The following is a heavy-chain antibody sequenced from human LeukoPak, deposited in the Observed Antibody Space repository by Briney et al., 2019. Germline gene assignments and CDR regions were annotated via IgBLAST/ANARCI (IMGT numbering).Heavy chain of an antibody. D-gene: IGHD3-10*01. V-gene: IGHV4-39*07. CDR3: ARQAFTMVRERGAFDI. CDR1: GGSISSSSYY. Sequence: PSETLSLTCTVSGGSISSSSYYWGWIRQPPGKGLEWIGSIYYSGSTYYNPSLKSRVTISVDTSKNQFSLKLSSVTAADTAVYYCARQAFTMVRERGAFDIWGQGTMVTVSS. J-gene: IGHJ3*02. CDR2: IYYSGST.